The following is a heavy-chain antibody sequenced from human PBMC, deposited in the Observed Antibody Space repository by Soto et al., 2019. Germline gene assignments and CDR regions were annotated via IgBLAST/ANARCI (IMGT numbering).Heavy chain of an antibody. D-gene: IGHD2-15*01. Sequence: EQSGPEVRKPGSSVKVSCKASADTFNNYGFSWVRQAPGQGLECVGAVVPLFGTANYAQKFQGRATISADESASTVYLELTNLQSDDTAIFYCASGVAVDRFELWGLGTLVIVSS. V-gene: IGHV1-69*01. J-gene: IGHJ4*01. CDR1: ADTFNNYG. CDR2: VVPLFGTA. CDR3: ASGVAVDRFEL.